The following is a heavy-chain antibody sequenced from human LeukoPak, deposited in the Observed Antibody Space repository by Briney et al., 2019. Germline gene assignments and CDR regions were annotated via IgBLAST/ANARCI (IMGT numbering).Heavy chain of an antibody. Sequence: GGSLRLSCAASGFTFSSYWMFWVRQVPGKGLVWVSRITSDGGSTAYADSVKGRFTISRDNAKNTLYLQMNSLRAEDTAVYYCARGGTYHAFDIWDQGTTVTVSS. D-gene: IGHD1-26*01. J-gene: IGHJ3*02. V-gene: IGHV3-74*01. CDR3: ARGGTYHAFDI. CDR1: GFTFSSYW. CDR2: ITSDGGST.